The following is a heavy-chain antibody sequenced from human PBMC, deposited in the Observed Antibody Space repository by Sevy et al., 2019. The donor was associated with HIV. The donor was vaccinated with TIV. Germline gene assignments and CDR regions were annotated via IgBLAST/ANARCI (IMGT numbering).Heavy chain of an antibody. V-gene: IGHV4-59*01. CDR1: GGSISSYY. CDR3: ARGGPNQQQLDYFDH. Sequence: SETLSLTCTVSGGSISSYYWSWIRQPPGKGLEWIGYIYYSGSTNYNPSLKSRVTISVDTSKNQFSLKLSSVTAADTAIYYCARGGPNQQQLDYFDHWGQGTLVTVSS. J-gene: IGHJ4*02. CDR2: IYYSGST. D-gene: IGHD1-1*01.